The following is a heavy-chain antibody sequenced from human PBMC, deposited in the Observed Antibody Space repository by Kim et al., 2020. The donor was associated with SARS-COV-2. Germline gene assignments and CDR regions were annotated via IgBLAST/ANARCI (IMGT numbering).Heavy chain of an antibody. V-gene: IGHV1-46*01. CDR2: ST. D-gene: IGHD3-10*01. CDR3: AGGTMVHGDY. Sequence: STSYAQKFQGRVTMTRDTSTSTVYMELSSLRSEDTAVYYCAGGTMVHGDYWGQGTLVTVSS. J-gene: IGHJ4*02.